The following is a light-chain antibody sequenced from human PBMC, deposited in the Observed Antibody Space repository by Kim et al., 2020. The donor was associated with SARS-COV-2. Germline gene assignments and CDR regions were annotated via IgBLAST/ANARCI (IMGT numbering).Light chain of an antibody. Sequence: VTISCTGSSSNIGAGYDVHWYQQLPGTAPNLLIYGNSNRPSGVPDRFSGSKSGTPASLAITGLQAEDEADYYCQSYDSSLSGSMVFGGGTQLTVL. CDR3: QSYDSSLSGSMV. J-gene: IGLJ2*01. CDR1: SSNIGAGYD. CDR2: GNS. V-gene: IGLV1-40*01.